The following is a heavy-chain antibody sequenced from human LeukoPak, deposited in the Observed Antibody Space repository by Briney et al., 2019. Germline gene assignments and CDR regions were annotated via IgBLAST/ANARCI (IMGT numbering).Heavy chain of an antibody. D-gene: IGHD6-13*01. V-gene: IGHV4-59*01. J-gene: IGHJ4*02. CDR3: ARGCSSSWCFDY. Sequence: PSETLSLTCTVSGGSISSYYWSWIRQPPGKGLEWIGYIYYSGSTNYNPSLKSRVTISVDTSKNQFSLKLSSVTAADTAVYHCARGCSSSWCFDYWGQGTLVTVSS. CDR1: GGSISSYY. CDR2: IYYSGST.